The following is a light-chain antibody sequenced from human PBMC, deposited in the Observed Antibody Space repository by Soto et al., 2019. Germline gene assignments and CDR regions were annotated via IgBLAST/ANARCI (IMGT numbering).Light chain of an antibody. Sequence: DIQMTQSPSSLSASVGDRITITCQASQDISNHLNWFQQKPGKAPTLLIYGASNLETGVPSRFSGSGSGTDFTFTISSLQPEDIATYYCQQYDNLPPLTFGGGTKVDIK. CDR2: GAS. V-gene: IGKV1-33*01. J-gene: IGKJ4*01. CDR3: QQYDNLPPLT. CDR1: QDISNH.